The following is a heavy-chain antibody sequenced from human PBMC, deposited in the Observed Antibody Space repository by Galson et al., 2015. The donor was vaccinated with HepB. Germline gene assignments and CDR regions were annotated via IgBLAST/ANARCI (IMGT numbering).Heavy chain of an antibody. CDR1: GDSVSSNSAA. J-gene: IGHJ3*02. V-gene: IGHV6-1*01. CDR2: TYYRSKRSN. Sequence: CAISGDSVSSNSAAWNWIRQFPSGGLEWLGRTYYRSKRSNDYAVSVKSRIIIKPDTSKNQFSLQLNSVTPEDTAVYYCARKSSIEEAFEIWGQGTMVTVSS. CDR3: ARKSSIEEAFEI. D-gene: IGHD6-6*01.